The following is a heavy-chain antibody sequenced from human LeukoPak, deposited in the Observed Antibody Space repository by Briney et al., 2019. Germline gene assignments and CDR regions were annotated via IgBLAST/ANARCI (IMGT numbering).Heavy chain of an antibody. D-gene: IGHD3-9*01. J-gene: IGHJ4*02. Sequence: GGSLRLSCAASGFTFSSYGMSWVRQAPGKGLEWVSAISGSGGSTYYADSVKGRFTISRDNSKNTLYLQMNSLRAEDTAVYYCAKDSPPYYDILTGYCFDYWGQGTLVTVSS. CDR2: ISGSGGST. V-gene: IGHV3-23*01. CDR1: GFTFSSYG. CDR3: AKDSPPYYDILTGYCFDY.